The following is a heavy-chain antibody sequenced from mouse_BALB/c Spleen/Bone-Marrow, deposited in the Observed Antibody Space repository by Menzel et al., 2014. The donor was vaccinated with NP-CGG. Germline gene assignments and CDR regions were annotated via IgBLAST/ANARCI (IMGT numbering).Heavy chain of an antibody. CDR3: TRSGPGFAY. Sequence: VQRVESGAELVKPGASVKLSCKASGYTFTNYFMYWVKQRPGQGLEWIGEINPNNGGTNFSENFKSKATLTLDKSSSTAYMQLSSLTSEDSAVYYCTRSGPGFAYWGHGTLVTVSA. V-gene: IGHV1S81*02. CDR2: INPNNGGT. J-gene: IGHJ3*01. CDR1: GYTFTNYF.